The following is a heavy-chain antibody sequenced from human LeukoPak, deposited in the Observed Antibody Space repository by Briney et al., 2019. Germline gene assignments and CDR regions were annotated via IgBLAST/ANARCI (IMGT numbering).Heavy chain of an antibody. Sequence: ASVKVSCKASGYTFTSYYMHWVRQAPGQGLEWMGIINPSGGSTSYAQKFQGGVTMTRDTSTSTVYMELSSLRSEDTAVYYCARVLGGHDYGGTHFDYWGQGTLVTVSS. D-gene: IGHD4-23*01. J-gene: IGHJ4*02. CDR1: GYTFTSYY. CDR3: ARVLGGHDYGGTHFDY. CDR2: INPSGGST. V-gene: IGHV1-46*01.